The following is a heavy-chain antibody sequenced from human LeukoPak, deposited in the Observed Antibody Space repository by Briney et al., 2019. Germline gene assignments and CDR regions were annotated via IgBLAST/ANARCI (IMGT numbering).Heavy chain of an antibody. CDR3: ARVGFATSWSNFDY. V-gene: IGHV1-2*06. J-gene: IGHJ4*02. CDR2: INPNGGDT. Sequence: ASVNVSCKAAGYNFPAYFIHWVRQAPGQGLEWMGRINPNGGDTKYAQKFQGRVTMAGDTSISTAYMELNSRTSDDTAVYYCARVGFATSWSNFDYWGQGTLVTVSS. CDR1: GYNFPAYF. D-gene: IGHD2-2*01.